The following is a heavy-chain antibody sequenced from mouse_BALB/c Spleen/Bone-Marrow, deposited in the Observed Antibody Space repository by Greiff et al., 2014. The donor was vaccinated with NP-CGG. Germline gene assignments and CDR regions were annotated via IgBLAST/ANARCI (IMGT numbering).Heavy chain of an antibody. Sequence: EVKVVESGGGLVQPGGSRKLSCAASGFTFSSFGMHWVRQAPEKGLEWVAYTSSGSSTIYYADTVKGRFTISRDNPKNTLFLQMTSLRSEDTAMYYCARGNYGFSFYYAMDYWGQGTSVTVSS. V-gene: IGHV5-17*02. CDR2: TSSGSSTI. J-gene: IGHJ4*01. D-gene: IGHD1-1*01. CDR1: GFTFSSFG. CDR3: ARGNYGFSFYYAMDY.